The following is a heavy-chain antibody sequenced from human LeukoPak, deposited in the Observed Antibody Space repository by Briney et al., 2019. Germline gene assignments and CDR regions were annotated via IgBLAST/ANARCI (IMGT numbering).Heavy chain of an antibody. CDR3: AKGKNDYVWGSSDFDY. J-gene: IGHJ4*02. D-gene: IGHD3-16*01. V-gene: IGHV3-23*01. CDR2: ISGSGGRT. Sequence: PGGSLRLSCAASGFTFSSYAMSWVRQAPGKGLEWVSGISGSGGRTYYADSVKGRFTISRDNFKNTLYLQMNSLRAEDTAVYYCAKGKNDYVWGSSDFDYWGQGTLVTVSS. CDR1: GFTFSSYA.